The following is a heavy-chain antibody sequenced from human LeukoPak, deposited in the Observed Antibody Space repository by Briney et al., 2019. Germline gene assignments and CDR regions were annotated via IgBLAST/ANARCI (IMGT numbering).Heavy chain of an antibody. J-gene: IGHJ6*02. V-gene: IGHV3-53*01. CDR2: IYSGGST. Sequence: SGGSLRLSCAASGFTVSSNYMSWVRQAPGKGLEWVSVIYSGGSTYYADFVKGRFTISRDNSKNTLYLQMNSLRAEDTAVYYCARGGYYYYGMDVWGQGTTVTVSS. CDR3: ARGGYYYYGMDV. CDR1: GFTVSSNY.